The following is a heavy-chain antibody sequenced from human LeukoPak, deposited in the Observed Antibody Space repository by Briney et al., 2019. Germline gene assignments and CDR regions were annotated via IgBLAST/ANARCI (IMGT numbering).Heavy chain of an antibody. CDR1: GGTFSSYA. Sequence: SVKVSCKASGGTFSSYAISWVRQAPGQGLEWMGRIIPILGIANYAQKFQGRVTITADKSTSTAYMELSSLRSEDTAVYCCARDLVYVWGSYRPNRFDYWGQGTLVTVSS. J-gene: IGHJ4*02. V-gene: IGHV1-69*04. CDR3: ARDLVYVWGSYRPNRFDY. D-gene: IGHD3-16*02. CDR2: IIPILGIA.